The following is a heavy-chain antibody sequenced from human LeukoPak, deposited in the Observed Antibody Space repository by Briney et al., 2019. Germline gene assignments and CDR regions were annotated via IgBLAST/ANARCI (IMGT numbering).Heavy chain of an antibody. Sequence: PGGSLRLSCAASGFSFSSNWMHWVRQAPGKGLEYVSSISINGDKTYYAESVKGRFTISRDNSKNTLYLQLSSLRVEDTAVYYCIKDRIGTWSFDHWGQGTLLTVSS. CDR2: ISINGDKT. V-gene: IGHV3-64D*06. CDR3: IKDRIGTWSFDH. D-gene: IGHD1-26*01. J-gene: IGHJ4*02. CDR1: GFSFSSNW.